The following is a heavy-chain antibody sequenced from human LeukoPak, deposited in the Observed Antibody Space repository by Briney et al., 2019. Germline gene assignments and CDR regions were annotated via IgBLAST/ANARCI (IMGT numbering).Heavy chain of an antibody. CDR2: VYYSGST. J-gene: IGHJ4*02. D-gene: IGHD6-6*01. CDR3: ARRKAVRPRDYYFDY. CDR1: GGSFSGYY. V-gene: IGHV4-59*01. Sequence: SETLSLTCAVYGGSFSGYYWSWIRQPPGKGLEWIGYVYYSGSTNYNPSLKSRVTISVDTSKNQFSLKLSSVTAADTAVYYCARRKAVRPRDYYFDYWGQGTLVTVSS.